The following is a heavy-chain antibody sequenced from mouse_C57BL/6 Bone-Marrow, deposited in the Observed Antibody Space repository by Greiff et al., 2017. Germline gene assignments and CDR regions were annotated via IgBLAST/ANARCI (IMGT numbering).Heavy chain of an antibody. J-gene: IGHJ4*01. CDR1: GYSITSGYY. D-gene: IGHD3-3*01. Sequence: VQLKESGPGLVKPSQSLSLTCSVTGYSITSGYYWNWIRQFPGNKLEWMGYISYDGSNNYNPSLKNRISITRDTSKNQFFLKLNSVTTEDTATYYCARDREDYAMDYGGQGTSVTVSS. V-gene: IGHV3-6*01. CDR2: ISYDGSN. CDR3: ARDREDYAMDY.